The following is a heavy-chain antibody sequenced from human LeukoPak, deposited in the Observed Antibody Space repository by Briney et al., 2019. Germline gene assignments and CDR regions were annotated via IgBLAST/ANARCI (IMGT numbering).Heavy chain of an antibody. V-gene: IGHV1-18*01. CDR3: ARVRRSSWYLGYFDY. CDR2: ISAYNGNT. Sequence: GASVKVSCKASGYTFTSYGISWVRQAPGQGLEWMGWISAYNGNTNYAQKLQGRVTMTTDTSTSTAYMELRSLRSDDTAVYYCARVRRSSWYLGYFDYWGQGTLVTVSS. CDR1: GYTFTSYG. D-gene: IGHD6-13*01. J-gene: IGHJ4*02.